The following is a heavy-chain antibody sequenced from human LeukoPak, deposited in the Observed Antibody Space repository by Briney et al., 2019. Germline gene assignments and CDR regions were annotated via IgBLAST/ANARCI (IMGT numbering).Heavy chain of an antibody. J-gene: IGHJ6*02. Sequence: GGTLKLSCAASGFTFSTYWMHWVRQGPGKGVVCVSRISTDGSSTTYADSVKGRFTISRDNAKNTLYLQMNSLRAEDTAVYYCVRDYGGPYGMDVWGQGTTVTVSS. CDR2: ISTDGSST. CDR3: VRDYGGPYGMDV. D-gene: IGHD3-10*01. CDR1: GFTFSTYW. V-gene: IGHV3-74*01.